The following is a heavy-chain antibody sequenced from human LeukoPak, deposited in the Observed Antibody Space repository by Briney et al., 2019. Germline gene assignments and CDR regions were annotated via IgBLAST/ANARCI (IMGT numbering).Heavy chain of an antibody. CDR1: GFTFSSYA. D-gene: IGHD2-2*01. Sequence: GGSLRLSCAASGFTFSSYAMHWVRQAPGKGLECVSAISSNGGSTYYANSVKGRFTISRDNSKNTLYLQMGSLRAEDMAVYYRARSSSSWNNWFDPWGQGTLVTVSS. J-gene: IGHJ5*02. CDR2: ISSNGGST. V-gene: IGHV3-64*01. CDR3: ARSSSSWNNWFDP.